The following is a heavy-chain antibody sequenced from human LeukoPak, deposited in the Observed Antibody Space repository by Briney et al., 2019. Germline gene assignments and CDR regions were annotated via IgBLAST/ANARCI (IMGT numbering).Heavy chain of an antibody. Sequence: GGSLRLSCAASEFTFSSHWMSWVRQAPGKGLEWVANIREDGSDKYYVDSVKGRFTISRDNAKNSLYLQVNSLRAEDTAVYYCARDQHYDILTGYQGWYFDLWGRGTLVTVSS. V-gene: IGHV3-7*01. CDR3: ARDQHYDILTGYQGWYFDL. CDR2: IREDGSDK. J-gene: IGHJ2*01. D-gene: IGHD3-9*01. CDR1: EFTFSSHW.